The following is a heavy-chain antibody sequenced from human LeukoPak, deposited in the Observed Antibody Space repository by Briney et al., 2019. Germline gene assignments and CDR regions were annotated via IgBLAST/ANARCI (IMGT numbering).Heavy chain of an antibody. V-gene: IGHV3-21*01. CDR2: ISSGSSYI. D-gene: IGHD6-19*01. CDR1: GFAFSSYS. Sequence: GGSLRLSCAASGFAFSSYSMNWVRQAPGKGLEWVSSISSGSSYIYYADSVRGRFTISRDNAKNSLYLQMNSLRAEDTAVYYCARPYSSGWYTDWGQGTLVTVSS. CDR3: ARPYSSGWYTD. J-gene: IGHJ4*02.